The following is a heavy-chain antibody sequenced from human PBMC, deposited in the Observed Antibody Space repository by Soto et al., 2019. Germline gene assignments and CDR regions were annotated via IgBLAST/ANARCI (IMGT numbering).Heavy chain of an antibody. CDR1: GYTFTAYY. D-gene: IGHD3-10*01. CDR2: INPKFGDT. J-gene: IGHJ6*02. CDR3: ARNMDYYYGPGSGNGHGV. V-gene: IGHV1-2*02. Sequence: QVQQVQSGAEVKEPGDSVRVSCEASGYTFTAYYIHWVRQAPGQGLEWMGWINPKFGDTTYAQDFQGRLTLTRDMSTSTVYMDLSRLTSDDTAIYYCARNMDYYYGPGSGNGHGVWGQGTTVNVFS.